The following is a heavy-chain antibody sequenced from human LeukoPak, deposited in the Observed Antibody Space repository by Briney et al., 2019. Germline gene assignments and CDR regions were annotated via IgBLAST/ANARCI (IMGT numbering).Heavy chain of an antibody. V-gene: IGHV3-15*01. J-gene: IGHJ4*02. CDR3: AKEDTKTPFRPGEATVTKGYFDY. CDR1: GFTFSNAW. Sequence: GGSLRLSCAASGFTFSNAWMSWVRQAPGKGLEWVGRIKSKTDGGTTDYAAPVKGRFTISRDNSKNTLYLQMSSLRAEDTAVYYCAKEDTKTPFRPGEATVTKGYFDYWGQGTLVTVSS. CDR2: IKSKTDGGTT. D-gene: IGHD4-17*01.